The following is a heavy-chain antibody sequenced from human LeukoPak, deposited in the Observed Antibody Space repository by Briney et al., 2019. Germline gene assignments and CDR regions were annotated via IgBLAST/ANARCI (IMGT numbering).Heavy chain of an antibody. V-gene: IGHV4-34*01. CDR3: ARDLYSSRTNDAFVI. CDR1: GGSFSGYY. Sequence: SETLSLTCAVYGGSFSGYYWSWIRQPPGKGLEWIGEINHSGSTNYNPSLRSRVTISVDTSKNQFSLKLSSVTAADTAVYYCARDLYSSRTNDAFVIWGQGTMVTVSS. CDR2: INHSGST. J-gene: IGHJ3*02. D-gene: IGHD6-13*01.